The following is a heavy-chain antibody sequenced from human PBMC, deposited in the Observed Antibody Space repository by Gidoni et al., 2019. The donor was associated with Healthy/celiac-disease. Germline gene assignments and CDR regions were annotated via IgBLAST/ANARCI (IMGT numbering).Heavy chain of an antibody. CDR3: ATRNYYDSSGHNPFDY. V-gene: IGHV4-34*01. D-gene: IGHD3-22*01. CDR1: GGSFSGYY. CDR2: INHSGST. Sequence: QVQLQQWGAGLLKPSETLSLTCAVYGGSFSGYYWSWIRQPPGKGLEWIGEINHSGSTNYNPSLKSRVTISVDTSKNQFSLKLSSVTAADTAVYYCATRNYYDSSGHNPFDYWGQGTLVTVSS. J-gene: IGHJ4*02.